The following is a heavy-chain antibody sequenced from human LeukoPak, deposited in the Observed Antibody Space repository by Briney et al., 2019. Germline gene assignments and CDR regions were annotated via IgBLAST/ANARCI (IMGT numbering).Heavy chain of an antibody. V-gene: IGHV4-59*01. D-gene: IGHD6-6*01. CDR1: GGSIRSYY. J-gene: IGHJ4*02. Sequence: SETLSLTCTVSGGSIRSYYWSWIRQPPGKALEWIGYIYYSGSTTYSPSLKSRVTISLDTTKNQFSLKLSSVTAADTAIYYCTRGGIKDSSSSGGNFDYWGQGPLVTVSS. CDR2: IYYSGST. CDR3: TRGGIKDSSSSGGNFDY.